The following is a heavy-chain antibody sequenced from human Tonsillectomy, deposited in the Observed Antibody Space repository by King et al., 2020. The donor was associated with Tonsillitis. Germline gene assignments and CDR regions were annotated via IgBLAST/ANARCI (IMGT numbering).Heavy chain of an antibody. CDR1: GFTFSSYA. CDR3: ATYYYDSNISFDY. CDR2: ISYDGSNK. Sequence: VQLVESGGGVVQPGRSLRLSCAASGFTFSSYAMHWVRQAPGKGLEWVAVISYDGSNKYYADSVKGRFTISRDNSKNTLYLQMNSLRAEDTAVYYCATYYYDSNISFDYWGQGTLVPVSS. J-gene: IGHJ4*02. D-gene: IGHD3-22*01. V-gene: IGHV3-30*04.